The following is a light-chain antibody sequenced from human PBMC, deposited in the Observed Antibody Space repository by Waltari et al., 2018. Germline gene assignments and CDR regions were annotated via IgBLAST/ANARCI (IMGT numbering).Light chain of an antibody. CDR2: RNK. CDR1: RSNIGSNY. J-gene: IGLJ3*02. V-gene: IGLV1-47*01. CDR3: AAWDDSLSGRV. Sequence: QSVLTQPPSASGTPGQRVTISCSGSRSNIGSNYVYWYQQVPGTAPKLLIYRNKQRPSGVPDRCSGSKSGTSASLAISGLRSEDEVDYYCAAWDDSLSGRVFGGGTKVTVL.